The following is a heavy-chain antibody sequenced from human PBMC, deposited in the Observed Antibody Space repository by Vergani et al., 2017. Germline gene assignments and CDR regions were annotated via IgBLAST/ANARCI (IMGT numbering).Heavy chain of an antibody. Sequence: QVQLVQSGAEVKKPGSSVKVSCKASGGTFSSYAISWVRQAPGQGLEWMGGIIPIFGTANYAQKFQGRVTFTADESTSTAYMELSSLRSEDTAVYYCTRNRDIVVVPAAMDIWSQGTMVTVSS. V-gene: IGHV1-69*01. CDR2: IIPIFGTA. J-gene: IGHJ3*02. CDR1: GGTFSSYA. D-gene: IGHD2-2*01. CDR3: TRNRDIVVVPAAMDI.